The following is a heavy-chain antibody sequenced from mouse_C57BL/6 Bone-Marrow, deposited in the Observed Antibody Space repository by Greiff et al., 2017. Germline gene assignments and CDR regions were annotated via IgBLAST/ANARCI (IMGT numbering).Heavy chain of an antibody. Sequence: EVQLQQSGPELVKPGASVKMSCKASGYTFTDYNMHWVKQSHGKSLEWIGYINPNNGGTSYNQKFKGKATLTVNKSSSTAYMELRSLTSEDSAVYYCARYYYGSSYRYFDVWGTGTTVTVSS. CDR2: INPNNGGT. CDR1: GYTFTDYN. CDR3: ARYYYGSSYRYFDV. D-gene: IGHD1-1*01. J-gene: IGHJ1*03. V-gene: IGHV1-22*01.